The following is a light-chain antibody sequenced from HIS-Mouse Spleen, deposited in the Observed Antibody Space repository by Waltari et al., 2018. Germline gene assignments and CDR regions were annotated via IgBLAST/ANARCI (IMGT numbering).Light chain of an antibody. V-gene: IGLV2-14*03. J-gene: IGLJ2*01. CDR1: SSDVGGYNY. CDR2: DVS. CDR3: SSYTSSSFNVV. Sequence: QSALTQPASVSGSPGQSITISCTGTSSDVGGYNYVSWYQQHPGKAPKLMIYDVSNRPYGVSNRVSGSKSGNTASLTISGLQAEDEADYYCSSYTSSSFNVVFGGGTKLTVL.